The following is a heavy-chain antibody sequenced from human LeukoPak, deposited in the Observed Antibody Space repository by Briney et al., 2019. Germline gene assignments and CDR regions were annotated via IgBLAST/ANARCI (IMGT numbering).Heavy chain of an antibody. CDR2: INPDNGNA. CDR3: AKDRGGTGVFDY. Sequence: ASVKVSCKASGYPFISYVIHWVRQAPGQRLEWMGWINPDNGNAEYSQKFQGRITITRNPSATTAYTELSSLRSEDMAVYYCAKDRGGTGVFDYWGQGTLVTVSS. CDR1: GYPFISYV. V-gene: IGHV1-3*01. J-gene: IGHJ4*02. D-gene: IGHD3-10*01.